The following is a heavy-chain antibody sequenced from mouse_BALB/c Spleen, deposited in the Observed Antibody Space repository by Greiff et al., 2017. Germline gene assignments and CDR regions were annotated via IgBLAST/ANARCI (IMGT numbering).Heavy chain of an antibody. CDR1: GYAFSSYW. D-gene: IGHD1-1*01. J-gene: IGHJ1*01. V-gene: IGHV1-80*01. Sequence: QVQLKESGAELVRPGSSVKISCKASGYAFSSYWMNWVKQRPGQGLEWIGQIYPGDGDTNYNGKFKGKSTLTADKSSSTAYMQLSSLTSEDSAVYFCASITTARYFDVWGAGTTVTVSS. CDR3: ASITTARYFDV. CDR2: IYPGDGDT.